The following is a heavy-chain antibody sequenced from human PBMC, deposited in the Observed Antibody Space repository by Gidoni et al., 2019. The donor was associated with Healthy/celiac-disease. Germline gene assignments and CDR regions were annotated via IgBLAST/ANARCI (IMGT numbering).Heavy chain of an antibody. J-gene: IGHJ6*02. CDR2: ISSSSSTI. CDR1: GFTFSSYS. CDR3: ARCLSGSYYNYYYYGMDV. V-gene: IGHV3-48*02. Sequence: EVQLVESGGGLVQPGGSLRLSCAASGFTFSSYSMNWVRQAPGKGLECVSYISSSSSTIYYADSVKGRFTISRDNAKNSLYLQMNSLRDEDTAVYYCARCLSGSYYNYYYYGMDVWGQGTTVTVSS. D-gene: IGHD1-26*01.